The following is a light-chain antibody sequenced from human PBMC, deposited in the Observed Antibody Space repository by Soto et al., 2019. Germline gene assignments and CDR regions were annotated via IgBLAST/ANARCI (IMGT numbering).Light chain of an antibody. V-gene: IGLV2-8*01. Sequence: QPVLTQPPSASGSPGQSVTISCTGTSSDVGGYNYVSWYQQHPGKAPKLMISEVSKRPSGVPDRFSGSKSGNTASLTVSGLHSEYEAYYYFSSFSGNNTLVFCRGTKLTVL. CDR3: SSFSGNNTLV. CDR2: EVS. CDR1: SSDVGGYNY. J-gene: IGLJ2*01.